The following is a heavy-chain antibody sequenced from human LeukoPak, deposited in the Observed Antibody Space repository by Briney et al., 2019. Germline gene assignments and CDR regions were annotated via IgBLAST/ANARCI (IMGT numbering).Heavy chain of an antibody. CDR3: AKTLRVGYYYYYMDV. CDR1: GFTFSSYG. J-gene: IGHJ6*03. Sequence: GGSLRLSCAASGFTFSSYGMHWVRQAPGKGLEWVAVISYDGSNKYYADSVKGRFTISRDNSKNTLYLQMNSLRAEDTAMYYCAKTLRVGYYYYYMDVWGKGTTVTVSS. CDR2: ISYDGSNK. D-gene: IGHD1-26*01. V-gene: IGHV3-30*18.